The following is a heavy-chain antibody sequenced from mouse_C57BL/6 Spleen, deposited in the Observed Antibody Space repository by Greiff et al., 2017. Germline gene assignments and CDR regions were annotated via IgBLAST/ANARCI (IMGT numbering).Heavy chain of an antibody. Sequence: VQLKESGAELARPGASVTLSCKASGYTFPSSGISWVKQRTGQGLEWIGEIYPRSGNTYYNEKFKGKATRTAYKSSSTAYMELRSLTSEDSAVYFCARDSDCYDVWGQGTTLTVSS. CDR2: IYPRSGNT. J-gene: IGHJ2*01. CDR3: ARDSDCYDV. V-gene: IGHV1-81*01. CDR1: GYTFPSSG. D-gene: IGHD2-12*01.